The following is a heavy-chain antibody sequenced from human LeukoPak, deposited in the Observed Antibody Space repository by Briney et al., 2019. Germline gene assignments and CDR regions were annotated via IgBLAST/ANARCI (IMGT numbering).Heavy chain of an antibody. D-gene: IGHD3-16*02. J-gene: IGHJ4*02. V-gene: IGHV3-23*01. CDR1: GFTFSSYA. Sequence: PGGSLRLSCAASGFTFSSYAMSWVRQAPGKGLEGVSAISGSGGSTYYADSVKGRFTISRDNSKNTLYLQMNSLRAEDTAVYYCAKLSEFGGVIVRPFDYWGQGTLVTVSS. CDR2: ISGSGGST. CDR3: AKLSEFGGVIVRPFDY.